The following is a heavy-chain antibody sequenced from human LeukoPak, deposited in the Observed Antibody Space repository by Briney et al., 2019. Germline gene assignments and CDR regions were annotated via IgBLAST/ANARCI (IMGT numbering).Heavy chain of an antibody. CDR1: GFTFSSYA. J-gene: IGHJ4*02. CDR2: ISGSGGST. CDR3: AKDAQYYYGSGTYFDY. V-gene: IGHV3-23*01. Sequence: GGSPRLSCAASGFTFSSYAMSWVRQAPGKGLEWVSAISGSGGSTYYADSVKGRFTISRDNSKNTLYLQMNSLRAGDTAVYYCAKDAQYYYGSGTYFDYWGQGTLVTVSS. D-gene: IGHD3-10*01.